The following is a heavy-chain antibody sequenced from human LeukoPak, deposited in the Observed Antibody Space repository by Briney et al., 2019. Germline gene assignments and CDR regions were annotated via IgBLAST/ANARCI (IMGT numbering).Heavy chain of an antibody. D-gene: IGHD7-27*01. CDR3: ARELGIYYYMDV. CDR1: GYTLTDLS. CDR2: FDPEDGET. V-gene: IGHV1-24*01. J-gene: IGHJ6*03. Sequence: ASVKVSCKVSGYTLTDLSMHWVRQTPGKGLEWMGGFDPEDGETIYAQKFQGRVTMTEDTSTDTAYLELSSLRSEDTAVYYCARELGIYYYMDVWGKGTTVTVSS.